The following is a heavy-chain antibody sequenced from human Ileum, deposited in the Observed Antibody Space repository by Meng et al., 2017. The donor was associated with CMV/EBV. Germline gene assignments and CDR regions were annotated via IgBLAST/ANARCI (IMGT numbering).Heavy chain of an antibody. D-gene: IGHD5-24*01. V-gene: IGHV3-74*03. CDR3: ARGGDGYGNFEY. CDR1: GFTFSSYW. Sequence: SWSASGFTFSSYWMHWVRQAPGKGLVWVSRIYTDEGSTTYADSVKGRFTISRDNAQNTLYLQMNSLRVEDTAVYYCARGGDGYGNFEYWGQGTLVTVSS. CDR2: IYTDEGST. J-gene: IGHJ4*02.